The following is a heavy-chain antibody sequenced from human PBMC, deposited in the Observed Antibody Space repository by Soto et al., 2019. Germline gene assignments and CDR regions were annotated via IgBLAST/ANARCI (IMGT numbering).Heavy chain of an antibody. Sequence: ASVKVSCKASGYTFTSYNINWVRQAPGQGLEWVAGSNSNSGNSDHAQRFQGRLTVTRDTSISTAYMELSSLRSDDTAVYYCVLRGVFGHWGPGTLCTVSS. V-gene: IGHV1-8*01. CDR2: SNSNSGNS. CDR3: VLRGVFGH. D-gene: IGHD3-16*01. CDR1: GYTFTSYN. J-gene: IGHJ4*02.